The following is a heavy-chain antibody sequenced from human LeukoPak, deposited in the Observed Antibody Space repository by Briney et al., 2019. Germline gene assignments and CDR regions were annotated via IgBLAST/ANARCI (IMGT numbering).Heavy chain of an antibody. Sequence: ASVKVSCKASGYTFTSYGISWVRQAPGQGLEWMGWISAYNGNTNYAQKLQGRVTMTTDTSTSTAYMELRSLRSDDTAVYYCARDPSTTGYSSSWYPRLGSWFDPWGQGTLVTVSS. CDR2: ISAYNGNT. CDR3: ARDPSTTGYSSSWYPRLGSWFDP. CDR1: GYTFTSYG. V-gene: IGHV1-18*01. D-gene: IGHD6-13*01. J-gene: IGHJ5*02.